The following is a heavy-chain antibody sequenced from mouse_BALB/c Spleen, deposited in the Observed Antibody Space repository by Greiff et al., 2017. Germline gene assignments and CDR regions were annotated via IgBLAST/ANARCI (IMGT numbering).Heavy chain of an antibody. CDR2: INPYNGDT. Sequence: DVKLVESGPELVKPGASVKISCKASGYSFTGYFMNWVMQSHGKSLEWIGRINPYNGDTFYNQKFKGKATLTVDKSSSTAHMELRSLASEDSAVYYCARWDYGRAWFAYWGQGTLVTVSA. J-gene: IGHJ3*01. V-gene: IGHV1-20*02. CDR3: ARWDYGRAWFAY. CDR1: GYSFTGYF. D-gene: IGHD1-1*01.